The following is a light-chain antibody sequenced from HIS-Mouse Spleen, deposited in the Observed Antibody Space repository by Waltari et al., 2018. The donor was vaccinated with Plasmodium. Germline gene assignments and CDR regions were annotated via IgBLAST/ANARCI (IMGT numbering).Light chain of an antibody. CDR3: SSYTSSSTYVV. Sequence: QSALTQPASVSGSPGQSITISCTGTSSDVSGYNYVSWYQQHPGKPPKLMIYDVSNRPSGVSNRFAGSKSGNTASLTISGLQAEDEADYYCSSYTSSSTYVVFGGGTKLTVL. J-gene: IGLJ2*01. CDR2: DVS. V-gene: IGLV2-14*03. CDR1: SSDVSGYNY.